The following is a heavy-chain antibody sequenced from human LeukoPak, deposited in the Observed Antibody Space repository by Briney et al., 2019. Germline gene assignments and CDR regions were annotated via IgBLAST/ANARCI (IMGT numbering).Heavy chain of an antibody. J-gene: IGHJ4*02. Sequence: AGGSLRLCCAASGFTFSSYGMHWVRQAPGKGLEWVAVISYDGSNKYYADSVKGRFTISRDNSKNTLYLQMNSLRAEDTAVYYCAKSGDTATDYWGQGTLVTVSS. CDR2: ISYDGSNK. CDR1: GFTFSSYG. V-gene: IGHV3-30*18. D-gene: IGHD5-18*01. CDR3: AKSGDTATDY.